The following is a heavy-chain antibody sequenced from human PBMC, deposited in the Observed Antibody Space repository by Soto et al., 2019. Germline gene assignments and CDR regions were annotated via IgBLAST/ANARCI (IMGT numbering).Heavy chain of an antibody. CDR3: ARNPLVGATFTWFDP. J-gene: IGHJ5*02. D-gene: IGHD1-26*01. CDR1: GFTFSSYA. CDR2: ISGSGGST. Sequence: EVQLLESGGGLVQPGGSLRLSCVASGFTFSSYAMSWVRQAPGKGLEWVSAISGSGGSTYYADSVKGRFTISRDNSKNTLYLQMNSLRAEDTAVYYCARNPLVGATFTWFDPWGQGTLVTVSS. V-gene: IGHV3-23*01.